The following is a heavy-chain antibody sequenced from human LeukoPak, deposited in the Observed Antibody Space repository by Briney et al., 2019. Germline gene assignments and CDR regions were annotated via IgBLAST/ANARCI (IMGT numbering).Heavy chain of an antibody. CDR1: GGSISSYY. Sequence: SETLSLTCTVSGGSISSYYWSWIRQPPGKGLEWIGYIYYSGSTNYNPSLKSRVTISVDTSKNQFSLKLSSVTAADTAVYYCAVSIAAAGTGGYFDYWGQGTLVTVSS. J-gene: IGHJ4*02. V-gene: IGHV4-59*01. CDR2: IYYSGST. D-gene: IGHD6-13*01. CDR3: AVSIAAAGTGGYFDY.